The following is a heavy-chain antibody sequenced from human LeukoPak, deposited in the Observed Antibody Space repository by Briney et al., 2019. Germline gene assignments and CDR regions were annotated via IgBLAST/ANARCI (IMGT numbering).Heavy chain of an antibody. D-gene: IGHD3-3*01. CDR1: GFTFSNYA. J-gene: IGHJ3*02. CDR2: ISYDGNNK. Sequence: PGGSLRLSCAASGFTFSNYAMHWVRQAPGKGLEWVAVISYDGNNKYYADSVKGRFTISRDNSKNTLYLQMNSLRAEDTAVYYCARGGAIFGVVSDDGFDIWGQGTMVTVSS. V-gene: IGHV3-30-3*01. CDR3: ARGGAIFGVVSDDGFDI.